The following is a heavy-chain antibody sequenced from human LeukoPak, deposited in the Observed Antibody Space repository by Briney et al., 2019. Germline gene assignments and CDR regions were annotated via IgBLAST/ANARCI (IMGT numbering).Heavy chain of an antibody. D-gene: IGHD4-11*01. CDR1: GFTFSHYG. CDR2: IWSDGTNR. J-gene: IGHJ4*02. V-gene: IGHV3-33*06. Sequence: PGRSLRLSCATSGFTFSHYGMHWVRQAPGKGLEGVAVIWSDGTNRYYGDHVKGRFTISRDNFQRTVYLQMDSLRAEDTAVYYCAKDAQRGFDYSNSLDKWGQGTLVTVSS. CDR3: AKDAQRGFDYSNSLDK.